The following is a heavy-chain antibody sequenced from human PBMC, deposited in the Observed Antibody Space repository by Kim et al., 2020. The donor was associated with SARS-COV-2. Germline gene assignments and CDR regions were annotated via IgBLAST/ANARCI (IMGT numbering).Heavy chain of an antibody. CDR2: VNHSGST. Sequence: SETLSLTCAVYGGSFSGYHWTWIRRPPGKGLEWIGEVNHSGSTNYNPSLKSRVTISVDTSKNQFSLKLSSVTAAGTAVYYCARGRAGVVPSPILGIGPHYDYYAMDVWGQGTTVSVSS. CDR1: GGSFSGYH. CDR3: ARGRAGVVPSPILGIGPHYDYYAMDV. V-gene: IGHV4-34*01. D-gene: IGHD2-2*02. J-gene: IGHJ6*02.